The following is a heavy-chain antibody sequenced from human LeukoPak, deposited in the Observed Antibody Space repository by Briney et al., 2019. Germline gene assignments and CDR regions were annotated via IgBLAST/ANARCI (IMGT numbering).Heavy chain of an antibody. CDR1: GGSISSYY. CDR3: ARESSSWYSAVHDDQNWFDP. CDR2: IYISGST. V-gene: IGHV4-4*07. Sequence: SETLSLTCTVSGGSISSYYWSWLRQPAGKGLEWIGRIYISGSTNYNPSLMSRVTMSVDTSKNQFSLKLSSVTAADTAVYYCARESSSWYSAVHDDQNWFDPWGQGTLVTVSS. D-gene: IGHD6-13*01. J-gene: IGHJ5*02.